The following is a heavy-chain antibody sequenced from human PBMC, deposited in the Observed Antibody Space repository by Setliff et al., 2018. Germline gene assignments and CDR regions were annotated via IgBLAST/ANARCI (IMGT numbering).Heavy chain of an antibody. CDR2: TIPMFGTT. CDR3: VREGVDSRSSTDYRYYMDV. J-gene: IGHJ6*03. D-gene: IGHD3-22*01. CDR1: GATFSSYG. V-gene: IGHV1-69*05. Sequence: SVKVSCKASGATFSSYGISWVRQAPGQGLEWMGGTIPMFGTTEYAQKFQGRHTIITDESTNTAFMQLSSLRSDDTAVYYCVREGVDSRSSTDYRYYMDVWGKGTTVTVSS.